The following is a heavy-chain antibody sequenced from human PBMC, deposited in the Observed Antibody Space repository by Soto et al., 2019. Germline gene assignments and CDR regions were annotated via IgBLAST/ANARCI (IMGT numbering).Heavy chain of an antibody. CDR3: ARDQVRGVIHHYCYGMDV. D-gene: IGHD3-10*01. Sequence: QVQLVQSGAEVKKPGSSVKVSCKASGGTFSSYTISWVRQAPGQGLEWMGRIIPILGIANYAQKFQGRVTITADKSTSTAYMELSSLRSEDTAVYYCARDQVRGVIHHYCYGMDVWGQGTTVTVSS. V-gene: IGHV1-69*08. CDR2: IIPILGIA. J-gene: IGHJ6*02. CDR1: GGTFSSYT.